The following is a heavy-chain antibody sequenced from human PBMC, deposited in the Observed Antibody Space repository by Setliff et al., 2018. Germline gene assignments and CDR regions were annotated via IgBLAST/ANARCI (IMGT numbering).Heavy chain of an antibody. Sequence: GASVKVSCKSSGFTFTDYGITWARQVPGQGLEWMGWINNYNFNTQYAQKFQGRVTVTTDTSTTTAYMELRSLRADDTAVYYCARINFYVSSGYYYAPELWGQGTTVTVSS. CDR2: INNYNFNT. D-gene: IGHD3-22*01. CDR1: GFTFTDYG. CDR3: ARINFYVSSGYYYAPEL. V-gene: IGHV1-18*01. J-gene: IGHJ4*02.